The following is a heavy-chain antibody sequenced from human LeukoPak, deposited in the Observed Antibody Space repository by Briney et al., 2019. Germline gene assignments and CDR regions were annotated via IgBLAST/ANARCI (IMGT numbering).Heavy chain of an antibody. Sequence: GGSLRLSCAASGFTFSTYAMNWVRQAPGKGLEWVSVIVGNGGGTHYAVSVKGRFTISRDNYKSTLYLQMNSLRAEDTAVYYCAKDRIPDGKYSIDFWGQGTLVTVSS. CDR3: AKDRIPDGKYSIDF. V-gene: IGHV3-23*01. CDR2: IVGNGGGT. J-gene: IGHJ4*02. D-gene: IGHD5-24*01. CDR1: GFTFSTYA.